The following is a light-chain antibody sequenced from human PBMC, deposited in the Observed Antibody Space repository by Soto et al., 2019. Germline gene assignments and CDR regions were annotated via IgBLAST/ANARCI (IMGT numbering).Light chain of an antibody. CDR2: DAS. J-gene: IGKJ4*01. CDR3: QQYDNLPFS. Sequence: DIHMSQSPSSLSASVGDRVTITCQASQDISNYLNWYQHKPGKPPKLLIYDASNLETGVPSRFSGSKSGTAFTFTITSLQPEDIATYYCQQYDNLPFSFGGGTKVEIK. CDR1: QDISNY. V-gene: IGKV1-33*01.